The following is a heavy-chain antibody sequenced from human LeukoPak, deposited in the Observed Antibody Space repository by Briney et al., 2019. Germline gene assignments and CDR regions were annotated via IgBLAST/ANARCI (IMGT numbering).Heavy chain of an antibody. D-gene: IGHD3-22*01. J-gene: IGHJ4*02. Sequence: PSETLSLTCTVSGGSISSSSYYWGWIRQPPGKGLEWIGRIYYSGSTYYNPSLKSRVTISVDTSKNQFSLKLSSVTAADTAVYYCARGAIVVVITSYYFDYWGQGTLVTVSS. V-gene: IGHV4-39*07. CDR3: ARGAIVVVITSYYFDY. CDR2: IYYSGST. CDR1: GGSISSSSYY.